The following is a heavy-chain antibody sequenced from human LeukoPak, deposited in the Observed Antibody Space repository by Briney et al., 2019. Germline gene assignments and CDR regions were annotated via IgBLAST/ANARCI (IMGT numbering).Heavy chain of an antibody. J-gene: IGHJ4*02. V-gene: IGHV4-34*01. D-gene: IGHD4-17*01. CDR3: ARDETTPLPGAY. CDR2: INHSGST. CDR1: GGSFSGYY. Sequence: SETLSLTCAVYGGSFSGYYWNWIRQPPGKGLEWIGEINHSGSTHYNPSLKSRVTMSVDTSKNQFSMKLSSVTATDTAVYYCARDETTPLPGAYWGQGTLVTVSS.